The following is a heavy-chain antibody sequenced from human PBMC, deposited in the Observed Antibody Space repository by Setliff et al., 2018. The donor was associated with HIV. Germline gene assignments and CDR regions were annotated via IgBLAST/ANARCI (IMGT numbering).Heavy chain of an antibody. D-gene: IGHD2-8*01. CDR3: VRLAADRTNYYYYMDV. Sequence: GASVKVSCKASGYTFTNYYMHWVRQAPGQGLEWMGWIDSNNGNRNFAQKFRGRVTMTTDISTNTAYMEVMSLSFDDTAVYYCVRLAADRTNYYYYMDVWGKGTTVTVSS. CDR1: GYTFTNYY. J-gene: IGHJ6*03. V-gene: IGHV1-18*04. CDR2: IDSNNGNR.